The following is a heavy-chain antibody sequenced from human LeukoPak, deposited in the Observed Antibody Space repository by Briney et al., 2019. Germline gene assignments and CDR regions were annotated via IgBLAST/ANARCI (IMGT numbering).Heavy chain of an antibody. D-gene: IGHD6-19*01. CDR1: GFTFSSLA. J-gene: IGHJ4*02. V-gene: IGHV3-23*01. Sequence: GGSLRLSCAVSGFTFSSLAMSWVRQAPGKGLEWVSVISGGGKATYYADSMKGRFTISRDNSKNTLYLQMNSLRVEDTAVYYCAKGRLWLPFIDYWGQGILVTVSS. CDR3: AKGRLWLPFIDY. CDR2: ISGGGKAT.